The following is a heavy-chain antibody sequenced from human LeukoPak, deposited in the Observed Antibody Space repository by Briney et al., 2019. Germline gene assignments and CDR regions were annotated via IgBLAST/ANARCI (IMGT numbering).Heavy chain of an antibody. CDR1: GYTFTGYY. Sequence: GASVKLSCKASGYTFTGYYMHWVRQAPGQGLGWMGWIKPNGGGTNYAQKFQGRVTMTGDTNISTAYMELSRLRSDDAAVYYCARGVFPGLVLYFDYWGQGTLVTVSS. CDR3: ARGVFPGLVLYFDY. CDR2: IKPNGGGT. D-gene: IGHD2-8*01. V-gene: IGHV1-2*02. J-gene: IGHJ4*02.